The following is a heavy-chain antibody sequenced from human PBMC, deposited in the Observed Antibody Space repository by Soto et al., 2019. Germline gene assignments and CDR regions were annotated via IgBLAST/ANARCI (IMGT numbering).Heavy chain of an antibody. J-gene: IGHJ4*02. D-gene: IGHD3-16*01. CDR1: GNTHTIYF. Sequence: QVQLVQSGAEVKQPGASVRVSCKASGNTHTIYFIHWLRQAPGQGLEWMGWINSVSGGTNYAPRFRGRVSMPRDTSSATAFMDLSGLRSDDTAVYYCARGGSYYAHWGQGTLVTVSS. CDR3: ARGGSYYAH. V-gene: IGHV1-2*02. CDR2: INSVSGGT.